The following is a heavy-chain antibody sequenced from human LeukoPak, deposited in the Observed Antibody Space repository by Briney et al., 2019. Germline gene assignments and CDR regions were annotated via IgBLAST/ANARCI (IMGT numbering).Heavy chain of an antibody. Sequence: SETLSLTCTVSGGSISSYFWSWIRQPAGKGLEWIGRIYTSGSTNHNPSLKSRVTMSIDTSKNQFSLKLTSATAADTAVYFCARDPTTMTTFFDSWGQGTLVTVSS. CDR1: GGSISSYF. D-gene: IGHD4-17*01. CDR2: IYTSGST. CDR3: ARDPTTMTTFFDS. V-gene: IGHV4-4*07. J-gene: IGHJ4*02.